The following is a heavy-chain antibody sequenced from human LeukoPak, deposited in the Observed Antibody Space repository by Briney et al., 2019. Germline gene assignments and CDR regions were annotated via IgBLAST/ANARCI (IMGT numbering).Heavy chain of an antibody. CDR1: GDSISTYY. Sequence: SETLSLTCTVSGDSISTYYWSWIRQPPGKGLEWIGYMYYSGSTNYNPSLKSRVTISVDTSKNQFSLKLSSVTAADTAVYYCARDGGKGWLWFDYWGQGTLVTVSS. J-gene: IGHJ4*02. CDR3: ARDGGKGWLWFDY. D-gene: IGHD3-9*01. CDR2: MYYSGST. V-gene: IGHV4-59*01.